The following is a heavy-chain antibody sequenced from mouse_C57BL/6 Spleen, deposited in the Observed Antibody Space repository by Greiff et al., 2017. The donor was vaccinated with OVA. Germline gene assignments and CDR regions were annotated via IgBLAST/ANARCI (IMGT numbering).Heavy chain of an antibody. CDR3: ARVIYYYGSSYWYFDV. CDR2: INYDGSST. CDR1: GFTFSDYY. V-gene: IGHV5-16*01. D-gene: IGHD1-1*01. J-gene: IGHJ1*03. Sequence: EVMLVESEGGLVQPGSSMKLSCTASGFTFSDYYMAWVRQVPEKGLEWVANINYDGSSTYYLDSLKSRFIISRDNAKNILYLQMSSLKSEDTATYYCARVIYYYGSSYWYFDVWGTGTTVTVSS.